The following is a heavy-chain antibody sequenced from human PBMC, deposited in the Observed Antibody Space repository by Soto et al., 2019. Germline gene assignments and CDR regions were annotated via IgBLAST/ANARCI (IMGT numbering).Heavy chain of an antibody. CDR1: GGSISNYY. CDR3: ARVNVGY. V-gene: IGHV4-59*12. Sequence: PSETLSLTCTVSGGSISNYYWTWIRQPPGKGLEWIGYIYYSGRTNYNPSLKSRVTISVDTSKNQFSLNLSSVTAADTAVYYCARVNVGYWGQGTLVTVSS. D-gene: IGHD1-26*01. J-gene: IGHJ4*02. CDR2: IYYSGRT.